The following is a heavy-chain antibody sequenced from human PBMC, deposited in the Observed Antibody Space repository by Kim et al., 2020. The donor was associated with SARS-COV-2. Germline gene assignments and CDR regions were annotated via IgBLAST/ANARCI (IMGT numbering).Heavy chain of an antibody. CDR2: ISSSSSTI. V-gene: IGHV3-48*02. CDR1: GFTFSSYS. Sequence: GGSLRLSCAASGFTFSSYSMNWVRQAPGKGLEWVSYISSSSSTIYYADSVKGRFTISSDNAKNSLYLQMNSLRDEDTAVYYFAKNEGEVDADPPIFDYCGHRTLFTLSS. CDR3: AKNEGEVDADPPIFDY. J-gene: IGHJ4*03. D-gene: IGHD2-21*01.